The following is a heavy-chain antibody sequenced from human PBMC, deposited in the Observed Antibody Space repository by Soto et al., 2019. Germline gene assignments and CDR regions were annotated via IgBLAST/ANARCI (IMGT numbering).Heavy chain of an antibody. CDR2: IYYSGST. Sequence: SETLSLSYTVSGGSISSYYWSWIRQPPGKGLEWIGYIYYSGSTNYNPSLKSRVTISVDTSKNQFSLKLSSVTAADTAVYYCARDSFDSSGWFSFDYWGQGTLVTVSS. V-gene: IGHV4-59*01. J-gene: IGHJ4*02. CDR1: GGSISSYY. D-gene: IGHD6-19*01. CDR3: ARDSFDSSGWFSFDY.